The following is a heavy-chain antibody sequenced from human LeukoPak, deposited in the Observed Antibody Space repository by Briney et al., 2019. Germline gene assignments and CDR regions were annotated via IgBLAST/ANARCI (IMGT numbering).Heavy chain of an antibody. D-gene: IGHD6-6*01. CDR2: INHSGST. J-gene: IGHJ5*02. V-gene: IGHV4-34*01. Sequence: SETLSLPCAVYGGSFSGYYWSWIRQPPGKGLEWIGEINHSGSTNYNPSLKSRVTISVDTSKNQFSLKLSSVTAADTAVYYCASVEDSARRRDWFDPWGQGTLVTVSS. CDR3: ASVEDSARRRDWFDP. CDR1: GGSFSGYY.